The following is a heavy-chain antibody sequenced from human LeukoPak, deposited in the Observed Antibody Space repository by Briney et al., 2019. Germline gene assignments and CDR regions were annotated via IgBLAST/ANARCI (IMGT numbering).Heavy chain of an antibody. V-gene: IGHV1-18*01. Sequence: ASVKVSCKASGYTFTSYAMHWVRQAPGQRLEWMGWISAYNGNTNYAQKLQGRVTMTTDTSTSTAYMELRSLRSDDTAVYYCARYLAVLDYCYGMDVWGQGTTVTVSS. D-gene: IGHD3-3*01. CDR2: ISAYNGNT. J-gene: IGHJ6*02. CDR1: GYTFTSYA. CDR3: ARYLAVLDYCYGMDV.